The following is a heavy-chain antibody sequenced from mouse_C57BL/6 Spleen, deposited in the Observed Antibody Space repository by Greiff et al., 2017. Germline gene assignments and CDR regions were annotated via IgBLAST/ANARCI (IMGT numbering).Heavy chain of an antibody. J-gene: IGHJ2*01. D-gene: IGHD1-1*01. CDR3: AKAYGSSYSFDY. CDR1: GYTFTSYW. V-gene: IGHV1-69*01. Sequence: QVQLQQPGAELVMPGASVKLSCKASGYTFTSYWMHWVKQRPGQGLEWIGEIDPSDSYTNYNQKFEGKSTLTVDKSSSTAYMQLSSLTSEDSAVYYCAKAYGSSYSFDYWGQGTTLTVSS. CDR2: IDPSDSYT.